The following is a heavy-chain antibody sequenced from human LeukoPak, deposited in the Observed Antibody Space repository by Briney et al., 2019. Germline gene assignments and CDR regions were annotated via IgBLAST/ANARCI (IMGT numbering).Heavy chain of an antibody. V-gene: IGHV3-30*04. CDR1: GFTFSSYA. CDR2: ISYDGSNK. J-gene: IGHJ4*02. Sequence: GGSLRLSCAASGFTFSSYAMHCVRQAPGKGLEWVAVISYDGSNKYYADSVKGRFTISRDNSKNTLYLQMNSLRAEDTAVYYCARDGRDDFWSGYYFDYWGQGTLVTVSS. D-gene: IGHD3-3*01. CDR3: ARDGRDDFWSGYYFDY.